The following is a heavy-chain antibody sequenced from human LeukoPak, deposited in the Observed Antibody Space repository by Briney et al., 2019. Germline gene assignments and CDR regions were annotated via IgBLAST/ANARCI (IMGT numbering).Heavy chain of an antibody. CDR1: GFTFSRYA. CDR3: ANGYWGIAAAGTTIDY. CDR2: ISGSGGST. J-gene: IGHJ4*02. Sequence: PGGSLRLSCAASGFTFSRYAMSWDRQAPGKGLEWVSAISGSGGSTYYADSVKGQFTISRDNSKNTLYLQMNSLRAEDTAVYYCANGYWGIAAAGTTIDYWGQGTLVTVSS. D-gene: IGHD6-13*01. V-gene: IGHV3-23*01.